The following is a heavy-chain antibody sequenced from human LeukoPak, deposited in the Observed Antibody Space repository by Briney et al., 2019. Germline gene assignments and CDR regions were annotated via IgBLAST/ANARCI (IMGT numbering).Heavy chain of an antibody. V-gene: IGHV3-33*01. CDR3: ARDAGTDYYDSSGYYSNSYYFHY. D-gene: IGHD3-22*01. J-gene: IGHJ4*02. CDR1: GFTFSSYG. Sequence: PGGSLRLSCAASGFTFSSYGMHWVRQAPGKGLEWVAVIWYDGSNKYYADSVKGRFTISRDNSKNTLYLQMNSLRAEDTAVYYCARDAGTDYYDSSGYYSNSYYFHYWGQGTLVTVSS. CDR2: IWYDGSNK.